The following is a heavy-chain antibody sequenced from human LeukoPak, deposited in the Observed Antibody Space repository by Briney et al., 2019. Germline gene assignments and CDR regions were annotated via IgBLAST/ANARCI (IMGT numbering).Heavy chain of an antibody. V-gene: IGHV3-30*04. Sequence: GGSLRLSCAASGFTFSAYGMHWVRQAPGKGPGWVGVISYDGNNKYYADSVKGRFTISRDNSQNTVYLHLNGLRAEDTAVYYCARGHGSNWHYMYWGQGTLVPVSS. CDR3: ARGHGSNWHYMY. CDR1: GFTFSAYG. J-gene: IGHJ4*02. CDR2: ISYDGNNK. D-gene: IGHD1-7*01.